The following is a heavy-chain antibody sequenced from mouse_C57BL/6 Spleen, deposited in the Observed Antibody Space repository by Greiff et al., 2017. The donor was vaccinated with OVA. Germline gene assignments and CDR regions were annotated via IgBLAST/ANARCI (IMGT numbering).Heavy chain of an antibody. Sequence: VQLQQSGPELVKPGASVKISCKASGYAFSSSWMNWVKQRPGKGLEWIGRIYPGDGDTNYNGKFKGKATLTADKSSSTAYMQLSSLTSEDSAVYFCAREGITTVDYWGQGTTLTVSS. CDR1: GYAFSSSW. J-gene: IGHJ2*01. V-gene: IGHV1-82*01. CDR3: AREGITTVDY. CDR2: IYPGDGDT. D-gene: IGHD1-1*01.